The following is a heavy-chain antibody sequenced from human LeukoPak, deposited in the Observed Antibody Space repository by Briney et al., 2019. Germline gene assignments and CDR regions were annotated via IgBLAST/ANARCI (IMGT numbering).Heavy chain of an antibody. CDR3: ARDNFRTISPGY. J-gene: IGHJ4*02. D-gene: IGHD3/OR15-3a*01. V-gene: IGHV1-46*01. CDR1: GYTFTSYY. CDR2: INPSGGST. Sequence: ASVKVSCKASGYTFTSYYMHWVRQAPGQGLEWMGIINPSGGSTSYAQKFQGRVTMTRDTSTSTVYMELRSLRSDDTAVYYCARDNFRTISPGYWGQGTLVTVSS.